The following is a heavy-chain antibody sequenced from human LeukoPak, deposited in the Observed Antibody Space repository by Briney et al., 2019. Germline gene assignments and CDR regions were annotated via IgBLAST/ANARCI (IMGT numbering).Heavy chain of an antibody. D-gene: IGHD2-21*02. CDR2: ISYDGSNK. CDR3: ARDPHIVVVTATSLGYFDL. V-gene: IGHV3-30*04. Sequence: GGSLRLSCAASGFTFSSYAMLWVRQAPGKGLEWVAVISYDGSNKYYADSVKGRFTISRDNSKNTLYLQMNSLRAEDTAVYYCARDPHIVVVTATSLGYFDLWGRGTLVTVSP. J-gene: IGHJ2*01. CDR1: GFTFSSYA.